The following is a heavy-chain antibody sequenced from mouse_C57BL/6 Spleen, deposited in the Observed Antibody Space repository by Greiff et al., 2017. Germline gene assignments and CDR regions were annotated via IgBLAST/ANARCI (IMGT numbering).Heavy chain of an antibody. J-gene: IGHJ3*01. CDR3: ARHLRFAY. Sequence: EVKLMESGGGLVKPGGSLKLSCAASGFTFSDYGMHWVRQAPEKGLEWVAYISSGSSTIYYADTVKGRFTISRDNAKNTLFLQMTSLRSEDTAMYYCARHLRFAYWGQGTLVTVSA. CDR2: ISSGSSTI. CDR1: GFTFSDYG. V-gene: IGHV5-17*01.